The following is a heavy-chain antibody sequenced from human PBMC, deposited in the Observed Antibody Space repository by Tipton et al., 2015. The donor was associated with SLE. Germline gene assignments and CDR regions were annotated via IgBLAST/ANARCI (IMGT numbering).Heavy chain of an antibody. J-gene: IGHJ5*02. CDR3: ARGDPGWFDP. CDR1: GGSFSGYY. Sequence: TLSLTCAVYGGSFSGYYWSWIRQPPGKGLEWIGEIHHSGSTNYNPSLKSRVTISVDTSKNQFSLKLSSVTAADTAVYYCARGDPGWFDPWGQGTLVTVSS. CDR2: IHHSGST. V-gene: IGHV4-34*01.